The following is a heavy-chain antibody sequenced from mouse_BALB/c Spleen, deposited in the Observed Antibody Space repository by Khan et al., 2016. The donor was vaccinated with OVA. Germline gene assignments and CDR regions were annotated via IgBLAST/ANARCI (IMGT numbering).Heavy chain of an antibody. CDR2: INPSNGGT. V-gene: IGHV1S81*02. CDR1: GYTFTSYY. CDR3: TRRGTARATLWFAY. Sequence: QVQLQQPGAELVKPGASVKLSCKASGYTFTSYYMYWLKQRPGQGLEWIGEINPSNGGTNFNEKFKRKATLTVDKSSSTAYMQLSSLTSGDSAVSYWTRRGTARATLWFAYWGQGTLVTVSA. D-gene: IGHD3-2*01. J-gene: IGHJ3*01.